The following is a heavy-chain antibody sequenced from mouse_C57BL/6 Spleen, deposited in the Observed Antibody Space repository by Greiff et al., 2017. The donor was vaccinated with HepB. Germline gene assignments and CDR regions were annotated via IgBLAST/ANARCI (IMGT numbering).Heavy chain of an antibody. CDR3: ARHRDYGLDV. V-gene: IGHV5-6*01. CDR2: ISSGGSYT. CDR1: GFTFSSYG. J-gene: IGHJ1*03. D-gene: IGHD1-1*01. Sequence: EVQLVESGGDLVKPGGSLKLSCAASGFTFSSYGMSWVRQTPDKRLEWVATISSGGSYTYYPDSVKGRFTISRDNAKNTLYLQMSSLKSEDTAMYYCARHRDYGLDVWGTGTTVTVSS.